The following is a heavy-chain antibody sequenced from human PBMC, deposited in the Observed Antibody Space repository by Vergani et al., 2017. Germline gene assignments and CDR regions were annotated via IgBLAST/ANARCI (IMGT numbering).Heavy chain of an antibody. D-gene: IGHD2-15*01. Sequence: QAQLVQSGAEVKKPGASVRVSCKASGGTFSSYALNWVRQAPGQGLEWMGSIIPSLATTIYAQKFQGRVTITADEATSTAYMELSSLKSEDTAVFYCARATCSGGSCYRGFEYWGQGSLITVSS. CDR2: IIPSLATT. CDR3: ARATCSGGSCYRGFEY. V-gene: IGHV1-69*11. J-gene: IGHJ4*02. CDR1: GGTFSSYA.